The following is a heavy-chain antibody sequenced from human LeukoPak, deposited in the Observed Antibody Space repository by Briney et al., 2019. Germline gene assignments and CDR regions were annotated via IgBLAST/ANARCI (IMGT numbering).Heavy chain of an antibody. D-gene: IGHD4-11*01. J-gene: IGHJ4*02. Sequence: SETLSLTCTVSGGSISSYYWSWIRQPAGKVLERIGRIYTSGSTNYNPSLKSRVTISVDKSKNQFSLKLSSVTAADTAVYYCASDLGTSNYGYWGQGTLVTVSS. CDR1: GGSISSYY. V-gene: IGHV4-4*07. CDR3: ASDLGTSNYGY. CDR2: IYTSGST.